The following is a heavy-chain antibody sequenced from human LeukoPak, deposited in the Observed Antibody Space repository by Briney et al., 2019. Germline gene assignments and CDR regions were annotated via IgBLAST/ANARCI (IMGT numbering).Heavy chain of an antibody. CDR3: ARGYYGDYPLDY. J-gene: IGHJ4*02. CDR1: GGSISSYY. Sequence: SETLSLTCTVSGGSISSYYWTWIRQPAGKGLEWIGRIYTTGGTNYNPSLNSRVTMSVDTSKNQFSLKLSSVTAADTAVYYCARGYYGDYPLDYWGQGTLVTVSS. CDR2: IYTTGGT. D-gene: IGHD4-17*01. V-gene: IGHV4-4*07.